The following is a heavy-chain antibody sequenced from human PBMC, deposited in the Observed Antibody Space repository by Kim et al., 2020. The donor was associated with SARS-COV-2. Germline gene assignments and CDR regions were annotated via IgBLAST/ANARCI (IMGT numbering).Heavy chain of an antibody. CDR2: ISTAGDT. D-gene: IGHD2-2*01. Sequence: GGSLRLSCAASGFTFSSYDMHWVRQATGKGLEWVSAISTAGDTYYPGSVKGRFTISRENAKNSLYLQMNSLRAGDTAVYYCAREKIVVVPAAIEDEDYY. J-gene: IGHJ6*01. V-gene: IGHV3-13*01. CDR3: AREKIVVVPAAIEDEDYY. CDR1: GFTFSSYD.